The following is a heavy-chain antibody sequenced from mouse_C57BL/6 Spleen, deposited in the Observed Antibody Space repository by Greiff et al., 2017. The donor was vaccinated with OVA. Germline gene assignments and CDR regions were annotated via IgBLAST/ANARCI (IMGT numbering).Heavy chain of an antibody. CDR2: IDPNSGGT. J-gene: IGHJ2*01. CDR3: ARSGDYGEEYFDY. Sequence: QVQLKQPGAELVKPGASVKLSCKASGYTFTSYWMHWVKQRPGRGLEWIGRIDPNSGGTKYNEKFKSKATLTVDKPSSTAYMQLSSLTSEDSAVYYCARSGDYGEEYFDYWGQGTTLTVSS. V-gene: IGHV1-72*01. CDR1: GYTFTSYW. D-gene: IGHD2-4*01.